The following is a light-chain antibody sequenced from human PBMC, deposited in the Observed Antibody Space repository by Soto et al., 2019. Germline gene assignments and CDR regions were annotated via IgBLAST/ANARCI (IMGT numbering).Light chain of an antibody. CDR1: QSVSSSY. Sequence: EIVLTQSPGTLSLSPGERATLSCRASQSVSSSYLAWYQQKPGQAPRLLIYGASSRATGIPDRFSGGGSGTDFTLTISRLEPEDFAVYFCQQYGVSPQSFGPGTKVDIK. J-gene: IGKJ3*01. CDR2: GAS. CDR3: QQYGVSPQS. V-gene: IGKV3-20*01.